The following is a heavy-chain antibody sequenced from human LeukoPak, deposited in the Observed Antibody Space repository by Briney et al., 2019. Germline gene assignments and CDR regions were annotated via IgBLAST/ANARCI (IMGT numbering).Heavy chain of an antibody. CDR2: ITDSGDTI. D-gene: IGHD3-3*02. J-gene: IGHJ4*02. CDR1: GFTFSSYR. V-gene: IGHV3-48*01. CDR3: ARAFSPYALSDY. Sequence: GGSLRLSCAASGFTFSSYRMNWVRQAPGKGLEWVSHITDSGDTIHYADSVKGRFAVSRDNAKNSLYLQMNSLRTEDTAIYYCARAFSPYALSDYWGQGTLVTVSS.